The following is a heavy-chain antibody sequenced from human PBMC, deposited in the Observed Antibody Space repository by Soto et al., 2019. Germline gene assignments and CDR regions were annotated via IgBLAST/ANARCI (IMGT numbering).Heavy chain of an antibody. Sequence: GGSLRLSCAASGFTFSSYWMSWVRQAPGKGLEWVANIKQDGSEKYYVDSVKGRFTISRDNAKNSLYLQMNSLRAEDTAVYYCAREAHYDFWSVPWVGYYMDVWGKGTTVTVSS. CDR2: IKQDGSEK. CDR3: AREAHYDFWSVPWVGYYMDV. D-gene: IGHD3-3*01. V-gene: IGHV3-7*01. CDR1: GFTFSSYW. J-gene: IGHJ6*03.